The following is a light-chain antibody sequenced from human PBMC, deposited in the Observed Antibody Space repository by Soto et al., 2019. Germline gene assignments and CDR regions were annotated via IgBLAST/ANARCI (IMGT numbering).Light chain of an antibody. V-gene: IGKV1-5*03. J-gene: IGKJ3*01. CDR2: KAS. Sequence: DIQMTQSPSTLSASVGDRVTITCRASQSISDWLAWYQQKPGKAPSLLISKASNIQGGVPSRFSGSGSGTEFTLTISSLQPGDSATYYCQHYKSYPFTFGPGTKVEIK. CDR1: QSISDW. CDR3: QHYKSYPFT.